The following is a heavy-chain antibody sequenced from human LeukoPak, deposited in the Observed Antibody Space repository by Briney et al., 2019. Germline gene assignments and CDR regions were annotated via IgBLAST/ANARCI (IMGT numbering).Heavy chain of an antibody. V-gene: IGHV4-4*07. CDR2: IYTSGST. D-gene: IGHD1-26*01. CDR1: GGSISSYY. CDR3: ASAGKSGHLLYYYYMDV. J-gene: IGHJ6*03. Sequence: SETLSLTCTVSGGSISSYYWSWIRQPAGKGLEWIGRIYTSGSTNYNPSLKSRVTMSVDTSKNQFSLKLSSVTAADTAVYYCASAGKSGHLLYYYYMDVWGKGTTVTVSS.